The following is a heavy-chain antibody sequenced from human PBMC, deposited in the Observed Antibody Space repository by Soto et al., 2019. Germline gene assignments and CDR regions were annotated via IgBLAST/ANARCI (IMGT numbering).Heavy chain of an antibody. CDR1: GDSVSSGSYY. Sequence: PSETLSLTCTVSGDSVSSGSYYWSWIRQPPGKGLEWIGYISYSGSTNYNPSLKSRVTISVDMFKNQFSLKLSSVTAADTAVYYCARNADFSMYYFDYWGQGTLVTVSS. D-gene: IGHD3-10*02. V-gene: IGHV4-61*01. J-gene: IGHJ4*02. CDR2: ISYSGST. CDR3: ARNADFSMYYFDY.